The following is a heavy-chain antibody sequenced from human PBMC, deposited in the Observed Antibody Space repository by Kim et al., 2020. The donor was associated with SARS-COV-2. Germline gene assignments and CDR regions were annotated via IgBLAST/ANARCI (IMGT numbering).Heavy chain of an antibody. Sequence: PSRKSRVTISVDTSKNQFSLKLSSVTAADTAVYYCARLTTRGYYYYGMDVWGQGTTATVSS. V-gene: IGHV4-34*01. J-gene: IGHJ6*02. CDR3: ARLTTRGYYYYGMDV. D-gene: IGHD3-10*01.